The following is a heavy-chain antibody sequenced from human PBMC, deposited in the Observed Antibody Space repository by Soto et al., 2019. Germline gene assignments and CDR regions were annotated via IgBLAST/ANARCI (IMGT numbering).Heavy chain of an antibody. CDR1: GFTFSRYA. CDR2: ISSNGEKT. J-gene: IGHJ4*02. CDR3: VKSATIAAAATDYFDY. V-gene: IGHV3-64D*06. D-gene: IGHD6-25*01. Sequence: GSLRLSCSVSGFTFSRYAMHWVRQAPGKGLEYVSGISSNGEKTYYADPVKGRFTISRDNSKNTLYLQTGSLRGEDTALYHCVKSATIAAAATDYFDYWGRGTLVTVSS.